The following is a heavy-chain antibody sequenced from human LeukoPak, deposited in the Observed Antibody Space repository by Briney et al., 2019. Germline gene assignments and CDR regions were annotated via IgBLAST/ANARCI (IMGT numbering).Heavy chain of an antibody. Sequence: SETLSLTCTVSGGSISSSNYYWGWIRQAPGQGLEWVVSNYYSGSTYYTQSLKSRVTISVDTSKNQFYLKLSSVNAADTAVYYCARTGYSGSRDFAYWGQGTLVTVSS. J-gene: IGHJ4*02. CDR2: NYYSGST. V-gene: IGHV4-39*01. CDR3: ARTGYSGSRDFAY. D-gene: IGHD5-12*01. CDR1: GGSISSSNYY.